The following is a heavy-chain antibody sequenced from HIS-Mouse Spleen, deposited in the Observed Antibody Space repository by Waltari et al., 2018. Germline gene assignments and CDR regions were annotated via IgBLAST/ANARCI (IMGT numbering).Heavy chain of an antibody. CDR2: ISYDGSNK. CDR3: ARAPHDADYGVVFDY. J-gene: IGHJ4*02. CDR1: VFTFSSDA. D-gene: IGHD4-17*01. V-gene: IGHV3-30*04. Sequence: QVQLVESGGGVVQPGRSLRLSCAASVFTFSSDAMHWFRQAPGKGLEWVAVISYDGSNKYYADSVKGRFTISRDNSKNTLYLQMNSLRAEDTAVYYCARAPHDADYGVVFDYWGQGTLVTVSS.